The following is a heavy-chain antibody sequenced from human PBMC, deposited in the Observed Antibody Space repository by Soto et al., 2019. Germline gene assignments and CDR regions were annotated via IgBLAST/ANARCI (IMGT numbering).Heavy chain of an antibody. CDR1: GFTFSSYA. CDR2: ISAGGGST. Sequence: EVQLVESGGGLVQPGGSLRLSCAASGFTFSSYAMTWVRQAPGKGLEWVSVISAGGGSTFYAESVKGRFTSTRDNSKNTLYLQMNSLRAEDTAVYYCAKDMYSSSSYYGMDVWGQGTTVTASS. V-gene: IGHV3-23*04. J-gene: IGHJ6*02. D-gene: IGHD6-6*01. CDR3: AKDMYSSSSYYGMDV.